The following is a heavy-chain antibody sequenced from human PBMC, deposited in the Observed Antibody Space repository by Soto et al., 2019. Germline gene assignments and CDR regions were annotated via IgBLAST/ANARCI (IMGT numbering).Heavy chain of an antibody. CDR1: GFTVSSSY. D-gene: IGHD5-18*01. CDR3: ARDFVDTAMGPYYYYGMDV. CDR2: IYSGGST. J-gene: IGHJ6*02. V-gene: IGHV3-53*02. Sequence: EVQLVETGGGLIQPGGSLRLSCAASGFTVSSSYMSWVRQTPGKGLEWVSVIYSGGSTYYADSVKGRFTISRDNSKNTLYLHMNSLRAEDTAVYYCARDFVDTAMGPYYYYGMDVWGQGTTVTVSS.